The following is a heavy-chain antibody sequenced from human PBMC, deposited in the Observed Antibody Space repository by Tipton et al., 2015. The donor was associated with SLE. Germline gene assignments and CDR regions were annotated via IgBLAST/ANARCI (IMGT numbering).Heavy chain of an antibody. J-gene: IGHJ4*02. CDR2: ILYSGDT. D-gene: IGHD1-26*01. Sequence: TLSLTCTVSGGSISSGDFYWSWIRQPPGKGLEWIGNILYSGDTNYNSSLESRVTISVDTSRSQFSLTLSSVTAADTAVYYCARGGWELSFDYWGQGTLVTVSS. CDR1: GGSISSGDFY. V-gene: IGHV4-61*08. CDR3: ARGGWELSFDY.